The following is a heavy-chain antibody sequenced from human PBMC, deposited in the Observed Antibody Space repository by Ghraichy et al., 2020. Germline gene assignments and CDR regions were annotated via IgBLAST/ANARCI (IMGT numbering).Heavy chain of an antibody. CDR1: GGSISSGSYY. CDR3: ARSPRNSYYYDSSGYYPYLSYFDY. J-gene: IGHJ4*02. Sequence: SQTLSLTCTVSGGSISSGSYYWSWIRQPAGKGLEWIGRIYTSGSTNYNPSLKSRVTMSVDTSKNQFSLKLSSVTAADTAVYYCARSPRNSYYYDSSGYYPYLSYFDYWGQGTLVTVSS. CDR2: IYTSGST. D-gene: IGHD3-22*01. V-gene: IGHV4-61*02.